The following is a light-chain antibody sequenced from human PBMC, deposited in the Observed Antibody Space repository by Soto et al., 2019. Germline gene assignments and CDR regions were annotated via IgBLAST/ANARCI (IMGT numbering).Light chain of an antibody. V-gene: IGKV3-15*01. CDR3: YEYNDWPPWT. Sequence: MTQAAATLSVSPGERVTLXCRASQSISSYLAWYQQKPGQAPSLLIYGASTRATGILARLSGSGSGREFTLIIRSLQSEDFAIYYCYEYNDWPPWTFGQGTKVDIK. J-gene: IGKJ1*01. CDR2: GAS. CDR1: QSISSY.